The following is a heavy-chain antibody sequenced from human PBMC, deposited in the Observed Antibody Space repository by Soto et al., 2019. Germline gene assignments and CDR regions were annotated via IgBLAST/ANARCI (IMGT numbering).Heavy chain of an antibody. V-gene: IGHV3-33*01. CDR2: ILYDGSNK. CDR3: AGATHRSDC. J-gene: IGHJ4*01. CDR1: GFTFSNYG. Sequence: QVQLVESGGDVVQPGRSLRLSCAASGFTFSNYGMHWARQAPGKGLEWVAAILYDGSNKYYADTVKGRFTISSDNSKKTLVLQMNRWRAEGRGVYSCAGATHRSDCCGQCTLVSAS.